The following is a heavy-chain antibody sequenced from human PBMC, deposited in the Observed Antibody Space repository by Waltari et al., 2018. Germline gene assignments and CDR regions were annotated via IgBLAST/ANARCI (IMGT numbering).Heavy chain of an antibody. CDR2: IYSGGST. Sequence: EVQLVETGGGLIQPGGSLRLSCAASGFTVSSNDMIWVRQAPGKGLEWVSVIYSGGSTYYADSVKGRFTISRDNSKNTLYLQMNSLRAEDTAVYYCARTRLGGGVFDYWGQGTLVTVSS. D-gene: IGHD3-10*01. CDR3: ARTRLGGGVFDY. CDR1: GFTVSSND. V-gene: IGHV3-53*02. J-gene: IGHJ4*02.